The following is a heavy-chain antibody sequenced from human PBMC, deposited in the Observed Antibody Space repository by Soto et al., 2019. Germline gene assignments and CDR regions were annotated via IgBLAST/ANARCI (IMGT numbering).Heavy chain of an antibody. CDR1: GFTFSGSA. CDR3: TRSGITGTI. Sequence: EVQLVESGGGLVQPGGSLKLSCAASGFTFSGSAMHWVRQASGKGLEWVGRIRSKANSYATAYAASVKGRFTISRDDSKSTAYLQMNSLKTEDTAVYYCTRSGITGTIWGQGTLVTVSS. D-gene: IGHD1-20*01. V-gene: IGHV3-73*02. CDR2: IRSKANSYAT. J-gene: IGHJ4*02.